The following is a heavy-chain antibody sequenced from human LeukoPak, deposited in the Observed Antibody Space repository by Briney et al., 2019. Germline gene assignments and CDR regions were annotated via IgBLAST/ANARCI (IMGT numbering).Heavy chain of an antibody. CDR2: ISGSGGST. CDR3: AKDSTDVRFLEWLLSI. Sequence: PGGSLRLSCAASGFTFNSYAMSWVRQAPGKGLEWVSAISGSGGSTYYADSVKGRFTISRDNSKNTLYLQMNSLRAEDTAVYYCAKDSTDVRFLEWLLSIWGQGTMVTVSS. CDR1: GFTFNSYA. J-gene: IGHJ3*02. V-gene: IGHV3-23*01. D-gene: IGHD3-3*01.